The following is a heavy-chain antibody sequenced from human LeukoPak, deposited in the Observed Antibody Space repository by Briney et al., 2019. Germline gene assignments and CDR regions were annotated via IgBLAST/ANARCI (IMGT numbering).Heavy chain of an antibody. CDR3: ARLYSGYDYPDY. CDR1: GYTFTGYY. J-gene: IGHJ4*02. D-gene: IGHD5-12*01. CDR2: INPNSGGT. Sequence: GASVKASCKASGYTFTGYYMHWVRQAPGQGLEWMGWINPNSGGTNYAQKFQGRVTMTRDTSISTAYMELSRLRPDDTAVYYCARLYSGYDYPDYWGQGTLVTVSS. V-gene: IGHV1-2*02.